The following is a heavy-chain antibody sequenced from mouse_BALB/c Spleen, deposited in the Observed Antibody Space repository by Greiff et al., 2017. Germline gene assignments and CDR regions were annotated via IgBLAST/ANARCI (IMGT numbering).Heavy chain of an antibody. CDR2: ISSGSSTI. CDR1: GFTFSSFG. J-gene: IGHJ2*01. CDR3: ARSTMITKGYFDY. D-gene: IGHD2-4*01. V-gene: IGHV5-17*02. Sequence: DVKLVESGGGLVKPGGSLKLSCAASGFTFSSFGMHWVRQAPEKGLEWVAYISSGSSTIYYADTVKGRFTISRDNPKNTLFLQMTSLRSEDTAMYYCARSTMITKGYFDYWGQGTTLTVSS.